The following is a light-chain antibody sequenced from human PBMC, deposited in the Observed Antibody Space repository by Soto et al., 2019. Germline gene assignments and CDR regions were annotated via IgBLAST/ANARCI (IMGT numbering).Light chain of an antibody. CDR2: EVS. Sequence: QSVLTQPPSASESPGQSVTISCTGTSSDVGGYNYISWYQHHPGKAPKLMIYEVSQRPSGVPDRFSGSKSGNTASLTVSGLQAEDEADYYCTSYAGSNNRGVFGSGTQLTVL. V-gene: IGLV2-8*01. CDR3: TSYAGSNNRGV. J-gene: IGLJ1*01. CDR1: SSDVGGYNY.